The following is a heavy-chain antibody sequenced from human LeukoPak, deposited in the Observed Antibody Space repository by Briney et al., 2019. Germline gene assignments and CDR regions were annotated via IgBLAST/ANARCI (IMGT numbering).Heavy chain of an antibody. D-gene: IGHD2-2*01. CDR3: ATRIAVPAASDYYYYMDV. V-gene: IGHV1-18*01. J-gene: IGHJ6*03. CDR2: ISAYNGNT. CDR1: GYTFTSYG. Sequence: ASVKVSCKASGYTFTSYGISWVRQAPGQGLEWMGWISAYNGNTNYAQKLQGRVTMTTDTSTSTAYMELRSLRSDDTAVYYCATRIAVPAASDYYYYMDVWGKGTTVTVSS.